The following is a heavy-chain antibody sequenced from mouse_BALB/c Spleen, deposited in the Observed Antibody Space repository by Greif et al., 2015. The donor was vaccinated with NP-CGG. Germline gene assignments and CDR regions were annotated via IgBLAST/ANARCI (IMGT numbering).Heavy chain of an antibody. J-gene: IGHJ4*01. D-gene: IGHD2-1*01. CDR1: GYSITSGYY. CDR2: ISYDGSN. Sequence: EVKLVESGPGLVKPSQSLSLTCSVTGYSITSGYYWNWIRQFPGNKLEWMGYISYDGSNNYNPSLKNRISITRDTSKNQFFLKWNSVTTEDTATYYCARDPYGNYLYYAMDYWGQGTSVTVSS. V-gene: IGHV3-6*02. CDR3: ARDPYGNYLYYAMDY.